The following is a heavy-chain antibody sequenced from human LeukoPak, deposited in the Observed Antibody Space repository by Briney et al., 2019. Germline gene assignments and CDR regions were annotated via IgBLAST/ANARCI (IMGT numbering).Heavy chain of an antibody. J-gene: IGHJ5*02. Sequence: MASETLSLTCTVSGGSISTYYWSWIRQPPGKGLEWIGYIYYSGNSNYNPSPKSRVTISVDTSKNQFSLKLSSVTAADTAVYYCAGLGASGNGYLSWFDPWGQGTLVTVSS. CDR3: AGLGASGNGYLSWFDP. CDR1: GGSISTYY. V-gene: IGHV4-59*01. D-gene: IGHD3-22*01. CDR2: IYYSGNS.